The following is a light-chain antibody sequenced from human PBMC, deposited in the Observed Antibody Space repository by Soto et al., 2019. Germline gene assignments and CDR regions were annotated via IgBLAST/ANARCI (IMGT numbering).Light chain of an antibody. V-gene: IGKV2-28*01. CDR3: EKYNSAPWT. CDR1: QSLLHSNGYNY. CDR2: AES. Sequence: DIVMTQSPLSLPVTPGEPASISCRSSQSLLHSNGYNYLDWYQQKPGSVPKLLIYAESALQSGVPSRFSGSGSGTDFTLTISSLQPEDVATYYCEKYNSAPWTFGQGTKVEIK. J-gene: IGKJ1*01.